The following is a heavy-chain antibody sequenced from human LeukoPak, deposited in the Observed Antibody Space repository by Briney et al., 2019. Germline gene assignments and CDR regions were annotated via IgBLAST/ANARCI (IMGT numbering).Heavy chain of an antibody. CDR3: ARARILSHAFDI. CDR1: GVTISSYY. CDR2: IDYSGST. Sequence: PSETLSLTSTVSGVTISSYYWSWIRQPPGKGLEGIAYIDYSGSTNYNPSLKSRVTIAVDASKTQFSLKLSSVTAADTAVYYCARARILSHAFDIWGQGTMVTVSS. D-gene: IGHD2-15*01. V-gene: IGHV4-59*01. J-gene: IGHJ3*02.